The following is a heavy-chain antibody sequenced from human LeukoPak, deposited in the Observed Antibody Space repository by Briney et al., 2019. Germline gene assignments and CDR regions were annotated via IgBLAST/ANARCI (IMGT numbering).Heavy chain of an antibody. Sequence: EASVKVSCKDSGGICSSYAINWVRQAPGQGLEWMGRIIPIFGSANYAQKFQGRVTITADKSTRTAYMELSSLRSEDTALYYCAKGSRLREGVSYRFWGQGTLVTVSS. CDR2: IIPIFGSA. CDR3: AKGSRLREGVSYRF. D-gene: IGHD3-16*02. CDR1: GGICSSYA. V-gene: IGHV1-69*06. J-gene: IGHJ4*02.